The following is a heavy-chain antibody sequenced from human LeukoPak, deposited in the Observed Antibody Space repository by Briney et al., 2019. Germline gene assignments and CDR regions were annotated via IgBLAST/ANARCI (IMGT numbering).Heavy chain of an antibody. Sequence: SETLSLTCTVSGGSISSYYWSWIRQPPGKGLEWIGYIYYSGSTNYNPSLKSRVTISVDTSKNQFSLKLSSVTAADTAVYYCARHVKLAPPNYDFWSGYLNWFDPWGQGTLVTVSS. CDR2: IYYSGST. J-gene: IGHJ5*02. CDR1: GGSISSYY. CDR3: ARHVKLAPPNYDFWSGYLNWFDP. V-gene: IGHV4-59*08. D-gene: IGHD3-3*01.